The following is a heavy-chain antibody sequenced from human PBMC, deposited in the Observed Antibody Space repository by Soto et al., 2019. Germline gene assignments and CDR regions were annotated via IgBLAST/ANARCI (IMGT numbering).Heavy chain of an antibody. CDR3: ARNYIWGSYHMDV. D-gene: IGHD3-16*02. CDR2: IYYSGST. J-gene: IGHJ6*04. V-gene: IGHV4-59*01. Sequence: QVQLQESGPALVKPSETLSLTCTVSGGSISSYYWSWIRQPPGKGLEWIGYIYYSGSTNYNPSLKSRVTISVDTSKNQFSLKLSSVTAADTAVYYCARNYIWGSYHMDVWGKGTTVTVSS. CDR1: GGSISSYY.